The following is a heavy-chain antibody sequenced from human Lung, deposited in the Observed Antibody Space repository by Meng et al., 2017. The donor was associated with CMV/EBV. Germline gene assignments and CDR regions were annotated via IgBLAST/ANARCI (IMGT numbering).Heavy chain of an antibody. CDR2: IYWNDDK. CDR3: AHRPVSGAGKEEYYFDY. Sequence: GXXLVXPTQTLTLTCTFSGFSLSTSGVGVGWIRQPPGKALEWLALIYWNDDKRYSPSLKSRLTITKDTSKNQVVLTMTNMDPVDTATYYCAHRPVSGAGKEEYYFDYXGQGXLVTVSS. D-gene: IGHD6-19*01. V-gene: IGHV2-5*01. J-gene: IGHJ4*02. CDR1: GFSLSTSGVG.